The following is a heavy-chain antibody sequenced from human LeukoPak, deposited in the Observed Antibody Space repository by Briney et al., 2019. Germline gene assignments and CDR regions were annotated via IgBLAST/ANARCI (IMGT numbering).Heavy chain of an antibody. CDR1: GYTFNSYG. J-gene: IGHJ5*02. Sequence: ASVTVSCKASGYTFNSYGYTWVRQAPGQGLEWMGWISAANGNTNYAQKVQGRVTMTTDTSTSTVYMELRSLRSDDTAVYYCARVPTAQPCDPWGQGDLFSVSS. CDR3: ARVPTAQPCDP. V-gene: IGHV1-18*01. D-gene: IGHD2-2*01. CDR2: ISAANGNT.